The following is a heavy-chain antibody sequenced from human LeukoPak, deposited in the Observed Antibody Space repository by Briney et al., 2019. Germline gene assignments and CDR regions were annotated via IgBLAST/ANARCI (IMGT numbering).Heavy chain of an antibody. D-gene: IGHD3-16*01. CDR2: ISYDGSNK. CDR1: GFTFSSYA. Sequence: GGSLRLSCAASGFTFSSYAMHWVRQAPGKGLEWVAVISYDGSNKYYADSVKGRFTISRDNSKNTLYLQMNSLRAEDTAVYYCARETLGGGWPGPAYYYYGMDVWGQGTTVTVSS. J-gene: IGHJ6*02. V-gene: IGHV3-30-3*01. CDR3: ARETLGGGWPGPAYYYYGMDV.